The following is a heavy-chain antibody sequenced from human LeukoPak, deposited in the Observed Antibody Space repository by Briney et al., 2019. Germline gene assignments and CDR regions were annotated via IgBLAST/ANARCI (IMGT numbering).Heavy chain of an antibody. CDR1: GFTFSSYE. J-gene: IGHJ4*02. D-gene: IGHD3-10*01. Sequence: GGSLRLSCPASGFTFSSYEMNWVRQAPGKGLEWISYISSSNTIYYADSVKGRFTISRDNANNSLYLQMNSLRAEDTAVYYCARDHYYGSGSFDYWGQGTLVTVSS. V-gene: IGHV3-48*03. CDR2: ISSSNTI. CDR3: ARDHYYGSGSFDY.